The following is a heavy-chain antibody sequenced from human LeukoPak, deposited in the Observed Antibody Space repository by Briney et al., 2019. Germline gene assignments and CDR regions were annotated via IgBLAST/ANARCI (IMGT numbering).Heavy chain of an antibody. D-gene: IGHD2-15*01. CDR1: GGSINTDSYY. CDR2: VYYNGRT. CDR3: ARHSDCSGGTCYWNSWFDP. Sequence: SETLSLTCTVSGGSINTDSYYWGWIRQPPGKGLEWIGSVYYNGRTYYNPSLKSRVTISVDTSKNQFSLKLSSVTAADTAVYYCARHSDCSGGTCYWNSWFDPWGQGTVVTVSS. V-gene: IGHV4-39*01. J-gene: IGHJ5*02.